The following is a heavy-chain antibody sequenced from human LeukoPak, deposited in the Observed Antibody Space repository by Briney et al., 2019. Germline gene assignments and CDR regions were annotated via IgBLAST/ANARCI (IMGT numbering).Heavy chain of an antibody. D-gene: IGHD4/OR15-4a*01. CDR2: TYTSGST. J-gene: IGHJ4*02. Sequence: SETLSLTCTVSGGSISSYYWSWIRQPAGKGLEWIGRTYTSGSTNYNPSLKSRVTMSVDTSKNQFSLKLSSVTAADTAVYYCAREGLWYQIIDYWGQGTLVTVSS. CDR1: GGSISSYY. V-gene: IGHV4-4*07. CDR3: AREGLWYQIIDY.